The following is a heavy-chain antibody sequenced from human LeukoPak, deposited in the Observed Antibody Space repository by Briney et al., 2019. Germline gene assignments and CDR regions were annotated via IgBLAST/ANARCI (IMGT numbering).Heavy chain of an antibody. CDR2: IHPSSGVA. CDR3: ARPRAFSYGQMYYFDY. J-gene: IGHJ4*02. V-gene: IGHV1-2*02. D-gene: IGHD5-18*01. Sequence: WASVKVSCKASGYTFTAYYLNWVRQAPGQGLEWLGWIHPSSGVAKLPQRFQGRVTMARDTSITTAYMELSRLRFDDTAVYYCARPRAFSYGQMYYFDYWGQGALVTVSS. CDR1: GYTFTAYY.